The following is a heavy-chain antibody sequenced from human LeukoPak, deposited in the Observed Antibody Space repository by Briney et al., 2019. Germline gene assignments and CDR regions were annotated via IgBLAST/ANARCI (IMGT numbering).Heavy chain of an antibody. J-gene: IGHJ6*03. V-gene: IGHV1-2*02. D-gene: IGHD7-27*01. CDR2: INPNSGGT. Sequence: ASVKVSCKASGYTITDYYIHWVRQAPGQGLEWMGWINPNSGGTNYAQKFQGRVTMTRDTSISTAYMELSRLRSDDTAVYYCARVHKWGYYYMDVWGKGTTVTVSS. CDR1: GYTITDYY. CDR3: ARVHKWGYYYMDV.